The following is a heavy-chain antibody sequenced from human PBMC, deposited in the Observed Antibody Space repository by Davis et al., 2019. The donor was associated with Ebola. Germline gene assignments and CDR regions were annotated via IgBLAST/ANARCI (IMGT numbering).Heavy chain of an antibody. D-gene: IGHD3-10*01. CDR3: TKLVPVLAPFGWGWFDP. CDR1: GYDFTYYW. CDR2: IFPRDSDA. V-gene: IGHV5-51*01. J-gene: IGHJ5*02. Sequence: PGGSLRLSCQASGYDFTYYWIGWVRQMPGKGLEWMGFIFPRDSDARYSPSFEGQVTISADKSINTAYLQWRSLKASDTAMYYCTKLVPVLAPFGWGWFDPWGQGTLVTVSS.